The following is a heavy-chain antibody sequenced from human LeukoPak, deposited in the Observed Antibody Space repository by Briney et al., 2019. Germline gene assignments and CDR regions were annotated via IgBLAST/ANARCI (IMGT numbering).Heavy chain of an antibody. D-gene: IGHD3-9*01. CDR3: AREASYYDILIGYYEALYYFDY. CDR1: GFTFSSYG. V-gene: IGHV3-33*01. J-gene: IGHJ4*02. CDR2: IWYDGSNK. Sequence: PGGSLRLSCEASGFTFSSYGMHWVRQAPGKGLEWVAVIWYDGSNKYYADSVKGRFTISRDNSKNTLYLQMNSLRAEDTAVYYCAREASYYDILIGYYEALYYFDYWGQGTLVTVSS.